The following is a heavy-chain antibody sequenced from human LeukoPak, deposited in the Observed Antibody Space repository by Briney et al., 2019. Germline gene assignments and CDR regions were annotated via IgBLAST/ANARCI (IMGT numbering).Heavy chain of an antibody. D-gene: IGHD6-19*01. CDR1: GFTFSSYA. CDR3: AKSGYSSGWYGD. V-gene: IGHV3-23*01. CDR2: ISDSGGST. J-gene: IGHJ4*02. Sequence: GGSLRLSCAASGFTFSSYAMSWVRLAPGKGLVWVSAISDSGGSTYFADSVKGRFTISRDNSKNTLYLQMNSLRAEDTAVYYCAKSGYSSGWYGDWGQGTLVTVSS.